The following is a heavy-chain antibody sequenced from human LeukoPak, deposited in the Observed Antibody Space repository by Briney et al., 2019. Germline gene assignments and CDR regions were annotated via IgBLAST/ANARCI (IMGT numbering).Heavy chain of an antibody. Sequence: GGSLRLSCAASGFTFSSYGMHWVRQAPGKGLEWVAVIWYDGSNKYCADSVKGRFTISRDNSKNTLYLQMNSLRAEDTAVYYCAKTTTVTQYYFDYWGQGTLVTVSS. J-gene: IGHJ4*02. CDR1: GFTFSSYG. V-gene: IGHV3-33*06. CDR2: IWYDGSNK. CDR3: AKTTTVTQYYFDY. D-gene: IGHD4-17*01.